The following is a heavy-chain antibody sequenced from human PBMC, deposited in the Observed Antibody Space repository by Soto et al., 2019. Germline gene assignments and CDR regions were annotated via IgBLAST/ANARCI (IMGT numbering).Heavy chain of an antibody. CDR1: GGSFSGHS. J-gene: IGHJ5*01. D-gene: IGHD3-22*01. V-gene: IGHV4-34*01. CDR3: STRAYDTNGYYRFDP. Sequence: SETLSLTCAVHGGSFSGHSWTWIRQSPGKGLEWIGDINHSGRVNYSPSLKSRVTISLDTSKNQFSLTLSAVTAADTAMYYCSTRAYDTNGYYRFDPWGQGTLVTVSS. CDR2: INHSGRV.